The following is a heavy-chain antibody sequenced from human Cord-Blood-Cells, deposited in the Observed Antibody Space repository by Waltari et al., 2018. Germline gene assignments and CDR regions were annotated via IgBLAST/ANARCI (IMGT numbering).Heavy chain of an antibody. Sequence: QVQLVQSGAEVKKSGSSVKVSCKASGGTFSSYAIRWVGQAPGQGLEWMGGIIPIFGTANYAQKFQGRVTITADESTSTAYMELSSLRSEDTAVYYCARDDYGGNYYFDYWGQGTLVTVSS. CDR1: GGTFSSYA. CDR2: IIPIFGTA. D-gene: IGHD4-17*01. CDR3: ARDDYGGNYYFDY. V-gene: IGHV1-69*01. J-gene: IGHJ4*02.